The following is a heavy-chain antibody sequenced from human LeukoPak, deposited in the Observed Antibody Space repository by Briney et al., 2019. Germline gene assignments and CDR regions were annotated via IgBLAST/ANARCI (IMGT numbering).Heavy chain of an antibody. V-gene: IGHV3-21*01. CDR1: GFTFSSYS. D-gene: IGHD5-24*01. J-gene: IGHJ4*02. Sequence: GGSLRLSCAASGFTFSSYSMNWVRQAPGEGLEWVSSISSSSSYIYYADSVKGRFTISRDNAKNSLYLQMNSLRAEDTAVYYCARTEMATIFEVGAIHYWGQGTLVTVSS. CDR3: ARTEMATIFEVGAIHY. CDR2: ISSSSSYI.